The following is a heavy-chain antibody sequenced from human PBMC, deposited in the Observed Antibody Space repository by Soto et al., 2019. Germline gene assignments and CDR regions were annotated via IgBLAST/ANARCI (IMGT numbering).Heavy chain of an antibody. D-gene: IGHD3-10*02. CDR2: ITPYNGNT. Sequence: ASVKVSCKTSGYTFTNYDVTWVRQAPGRGLEWMGWITPYNGNTHYAPHLQGRITLATDTSTNTAYLDLTNLTSDDTAMYYCARVVPGAVPWFDSWGLGTPVTVSS. CDR3: ARVVPGAVPWFDS. J-gene: IGHJ5*01. V-gene: IGHV1-18*04. CDR1: GYTFTNYD.